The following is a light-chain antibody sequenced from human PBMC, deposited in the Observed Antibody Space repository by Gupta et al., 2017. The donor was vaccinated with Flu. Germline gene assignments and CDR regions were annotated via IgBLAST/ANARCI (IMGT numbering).Light chain of an antibody. CDR2: GAS. CDR1: QSVTGN. CDR3: QCDKNWPALT. J-gene: IGKJ4*01. Sequence: EIVMTQSPATLSVSPGERATLSCRASQSVTGNLAWYKQKPGQAPRLLIYGASTRATGIPARFSGSGYGTELTLTISSRQLEDFAVYYCQCDKNWPALTFGGGTKVEMK. V-gene: IGKV3-15*01.